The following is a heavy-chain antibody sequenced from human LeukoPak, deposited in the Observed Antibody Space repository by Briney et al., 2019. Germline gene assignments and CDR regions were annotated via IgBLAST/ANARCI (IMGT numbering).Heavy chain of an antibody. D-gene: IGHD3-22*01. Sequence: GGSLRLSCPASGFTFSSYAMSWVRQAPGKGLEWVSAISGSGGSTYYADSVKGRFTISRDNSKNTLYLQMNSLRAEDTAVYYCAKEGLFGVVVSYFDYWGQGTLVTVSS. CDR2: ISGSGGST. CDR1: GFTFSSYA. J-gene: IGHJ4*02. V-gene: IGHV3-23*01. CDR3: AKEGLFGVVVSYFDY.